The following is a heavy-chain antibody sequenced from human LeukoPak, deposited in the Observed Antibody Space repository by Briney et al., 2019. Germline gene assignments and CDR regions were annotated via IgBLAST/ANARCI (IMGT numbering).Heavy chain of an antibody. Sequence: PGRSLRLSCAASGFTFSSYAMSWVRQAPGKGLDWVSAISGSGGSTYSADSVKGRFTISRDNSKNTLYLQMNSLRVEDTAVYYCAKGSGGWPYYFDYWGQGTLVTVSS. D-gene: IGHD6-19*01. CDR2: ISGSGGST. CDR3: AKGSGGWPYYFDY. V-gene: IGHV3-23*01. J-gene: IGHJ4*02. CDR1: GFTFSSYA.